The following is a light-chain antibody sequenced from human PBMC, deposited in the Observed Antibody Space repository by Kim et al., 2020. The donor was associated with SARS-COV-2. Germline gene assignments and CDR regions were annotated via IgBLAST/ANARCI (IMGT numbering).Light chain of an antibody. J-gene: IGLJ2*01. CDR2: YST. CDR1: NIGGKS. Sequence: PGKTARSTCGGNNIGGKSVHWYQQKPGQAPVLVIYYSTDRPSGIPARFSGSNSGNTATLTISRVEAGDEADYYCQVWDSSSDHSLVFGGGTQLTVL. V-gene: IGLV3-21*04. CDR3: QVWDSSSDHSLV.